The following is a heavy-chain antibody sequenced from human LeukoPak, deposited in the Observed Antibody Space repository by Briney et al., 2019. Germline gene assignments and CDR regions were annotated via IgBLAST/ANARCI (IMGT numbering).Heavy chain of an antibody. V-gene: IGHV4-30-4*08. J-gene: IGHJ4*02. Sequence: SETLSLTCTVSGGSISSGDYYWSWIRQPPGKGLEWIAYIYYTGSTDYNPSLKSRVTISVDTPKNQFSLKLSSVTAADTAVYYCCGSGWFAGPFGYWGQGALVTVSS. CDR2: IYYTGST. D-gene: IGHD6-19*01. CDR3: CGSGWFAGPFGY. CDR1: GGSISSGDYY.